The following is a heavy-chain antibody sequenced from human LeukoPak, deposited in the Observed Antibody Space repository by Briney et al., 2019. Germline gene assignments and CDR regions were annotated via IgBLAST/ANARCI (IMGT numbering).Heavy chain of an antibody. CDR2: ISYDGSNK. Sequence: GGSLRLSCAASGFTFSSYAMHWVRQAPGKGLGWVAVISYDGSNKYYADSVKGRFTISRDNPKNTLYLQMNSLRAEDTAVYYCARDSIAARQVPFDYWGQGTLVTVSS. V-gene: IGHV3-30-3*01. D-gene: IGHD6-6*01. J-gene: IGHJ4*02. CDR1: GFTFSSYA. CDR3: ARDSIAARQVPFDY.